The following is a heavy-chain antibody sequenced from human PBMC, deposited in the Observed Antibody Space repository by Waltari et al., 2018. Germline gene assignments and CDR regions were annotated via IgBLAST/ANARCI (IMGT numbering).Heavy chain of an antibody. D-gene: IGHD3-16*01. V-gene: IGHV3-33*01. CDR2: VWADGTHK. J-gene: IGHJ4*03. Sequence: QVQLVESGGGVVQPGRSLRLSCAASGFTVSSHGIHWVRQAPGRGLEWGADVWADGTHKYYADSVKGRFTISRDESENTVFLQMNSLSAEDTAVYYCARDLGWGSLDYRGQGVLVTVSS. CDR3: ARDLGWGSLDY. CDR1: GFTVSSHG.